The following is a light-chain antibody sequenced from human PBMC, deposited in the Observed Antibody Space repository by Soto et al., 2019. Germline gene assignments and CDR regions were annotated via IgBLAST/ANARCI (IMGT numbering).Light chain of an antibody. Sequence: EIVLTQSPATLSLSPGERANLSCRASQSVSSYLAWYRQKPGQAPRLLIYDASNRATGIPARFSGSGSGTDFAVTICSLEPEDFAVYYCQQRSNWLFTFGPGTKVDIK. J-gene: IGKJ3*01. CDR3: QQRSNWLFT. V-gene: IGKV3-11*01. CDR2: DAS. CDR1: QSVSSY.